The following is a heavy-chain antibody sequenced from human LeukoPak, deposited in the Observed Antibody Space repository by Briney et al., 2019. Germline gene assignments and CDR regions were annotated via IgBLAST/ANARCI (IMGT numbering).Heavy chain of an antibody. D-gene: IGHD3-22*01. Sequence: GESLKISCKGSGYSFTSYWIGWVRQMPGKGLEWMGIIYPGDSDTRYSPSFQGQVTISADKSISTAYLQWSSLKASDTAMYYCARLGPLGDYYDSSGYYYPAAFDIWGQGTMVTVSS. CDR1: GYSFTSYW. V-gene: IGHV5-51*01. CDR2: IYPGDSDT. CDR3: ARLGPLGDYYDSSGYYYPAAFDI. J-gene: IGHJ3*02.